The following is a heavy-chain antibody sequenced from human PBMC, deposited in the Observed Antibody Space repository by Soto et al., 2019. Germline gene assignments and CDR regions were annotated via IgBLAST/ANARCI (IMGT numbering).Heavy chain of an antibody. CDR2: IIPILGIA. D-gene: IGHD6-13*01. CDR1: GGTFSSYT. V-gene: IGHV1-69*02. Sequence: QVQLVQSGAEVKKPGSSVKVSCKASGGTFSSYTISWVRQAPGQGLEWMGRIIPILGIANYAQKFQGRVTNTADKSTSTAYMELSSLRSEDTAVYYCARVGAGVTTYYFDYWGQGTLVTVSS. CDR3: ARVGAGVTTYYFDY. J-gene: IGHJ4*02.